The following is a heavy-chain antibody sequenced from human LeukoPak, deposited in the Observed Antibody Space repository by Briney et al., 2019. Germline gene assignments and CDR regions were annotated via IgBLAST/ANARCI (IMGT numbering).Heavy chain of an antibody. CDR2: ISGSGGST. CDR1: GFTFSSYG. V-gene: IGHV3-23*01. J-gene: IGHJ4*02. D-gene: IGHD5-24*01. CDR3: ARGRGNGYNPFDY. Sequence: PGGTLRLSCAASGFTFSSYGMSWVRQAPGKGLEWVSAISGSGGSTYYADSVKGRFTISRDNAKNSLYLQMNSLRAEDTAVYYCARGRGNGYNPFDYWGQGTLVTVSS.